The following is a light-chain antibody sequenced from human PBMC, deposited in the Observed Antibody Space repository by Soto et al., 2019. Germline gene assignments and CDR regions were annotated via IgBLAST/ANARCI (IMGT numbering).Light chain of an antibody. Sequence: QSALTQPPSASGSPGQSVTISCTGSSRDVGGYNFVSWYQQHPGKAPKLVIYEVIKRPSGVPDRFSGSKSGNTASLTVSGLQAEDEADYYCISYADNNLYVFGSGTKLTVL. CDR2: EVI. CDR1: SRDVGGYNF. V-gene: IGLV2-8*01. CDR3: ISYADNNLYV. J-gene: IGLJ1*01.